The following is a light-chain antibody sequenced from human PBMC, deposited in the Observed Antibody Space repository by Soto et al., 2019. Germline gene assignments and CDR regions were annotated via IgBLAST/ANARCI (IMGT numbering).Light chain of an antibody. J-gene: IGKJ1*01. Sequence: DIQMTQSPSTLSASVGDRVTITCRASQSISSWLAWYQQKPGKAPKLLIYKASNLESGVPSRFSGSGSGTEFTLTISSLQPEDFATYYCQQYENYWTVGQGTKVEIK. V-gene: IGKV1-5*03. CDR1: QSISSW. CDR3: QQYENYWT. CDR2: KAS.